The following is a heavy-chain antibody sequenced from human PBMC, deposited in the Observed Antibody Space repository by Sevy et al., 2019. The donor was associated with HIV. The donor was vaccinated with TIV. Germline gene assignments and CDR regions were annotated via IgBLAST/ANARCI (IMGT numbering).Heavy chain of an antibody. J-gene: IGHJ4*02. CDR3: ARTKPRGYSYGWSYFDY. CDR2: IYYSWST. CDR1: GGSISSSSYY. Sequence: SETLSLTCTVSGGSISSSSYYWGWIRQPPGKGLEWIGSIYYSWSTYYNPSLKSRVTISVDTSKNQFSLKLSSVTAADTAVYYCARTKPRGYSYGWSYFDYWGQGTLVTVSS. V-gene: IGHV4-39*01. D-gene: IGHD5-18*01.